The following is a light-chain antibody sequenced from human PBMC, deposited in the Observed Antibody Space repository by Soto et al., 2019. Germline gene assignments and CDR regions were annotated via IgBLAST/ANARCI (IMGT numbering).Light chain of an antibody. CDR2: GAA. CDR3: QQYGSSPGYT. J-gene: IGKJ2*01. Sequence: EIVLTQSPGTLSLSPGERATLSCRASQSVSSSYLAWYKQKPGQAPRLLIYGAAGRTPGIPDRFSGSGSGTDFTLTISRLEPEVFAVYYCQQYGSSPGYTFGQGTKLEIK. CDR1: QSVSSSY. V-gene: IGKV3-20*01.